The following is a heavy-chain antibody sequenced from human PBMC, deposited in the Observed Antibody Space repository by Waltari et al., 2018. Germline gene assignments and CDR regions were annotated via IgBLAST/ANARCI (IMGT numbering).Heavy chain of an antibody. D-gene: IGHD1-26*01. CDR1: GNSLSSSSFP. CDR2: IYYNGNT. CDR3: ARRVGARPPDY. V-gene: IGHV4-39*01. J-gene: IGHJ4*02. Sequence: QLQLQESGPGLLQPAETLSLTCTVSGNSLSSSSFPWAWVRQPPGKGLEWIATIYYNGNTDYNPSLKSRVTISADTSKNQFSLKLTSVTAADTAIYYCARRVGARPPDYWGQGTLVTVSS.